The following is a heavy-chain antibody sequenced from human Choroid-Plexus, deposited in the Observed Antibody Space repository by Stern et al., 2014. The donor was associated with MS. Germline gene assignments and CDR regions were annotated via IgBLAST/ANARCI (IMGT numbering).Heavy chain of an antibody. Sequence: VHLVESGGGVVQPGRPLRLSCVASGFTFGSCAMHWVRQAPGQGLEWLAGVSYDGSNKYYADSVKGRFTISRDNSQNTLYMQMSSLRPEDTAVYYCAKDRQYLTYFFDHWGQGSLVTVSS. CDR3: AKDRQYLTYFFDH. CDR2: VSYDGSNK. D-gene: IGHD2/OR15-2a*01. V-gene: IGHV3-30*18. CDR1: GFTFGSCA. J-gene: IGHJ5*02.